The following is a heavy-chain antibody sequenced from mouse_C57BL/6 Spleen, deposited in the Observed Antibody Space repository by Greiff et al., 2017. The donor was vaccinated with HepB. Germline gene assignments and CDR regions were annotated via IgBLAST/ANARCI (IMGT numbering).Heavy chain of an antibody. CDR2: IDPSDSYT. CDR3: ARGNSNYVKDY. Sequence: QVQLQQPGAELVKPGASVKLSCKASGYTFTSYWMQWVKQRPGQGLEWIGEIDPSDSYTNYNQKFKGKATWTVDTSSSTAYMQRSSLTSEDSAVYYCARGNSNYVKDYWGQGTTLTVSS. J-gene: IGHJ2*01. D-gene: IGHD2-5*01. V-gene: IGHV1-50*01. CDR1: GYTFTSYW.